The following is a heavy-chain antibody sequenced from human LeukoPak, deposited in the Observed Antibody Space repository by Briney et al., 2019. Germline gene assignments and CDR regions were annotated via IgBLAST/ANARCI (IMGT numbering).Heavy chain of an antibody. CDR1: GFTLSSYT. V-gene: IGHV3-48*01. CDR2: INENSGLI. J-gene: IGHJ5*02. CDR3: ARGMSSGSRYGFDP. Sequence: GGSLRLSCAASGFTLSSYTMNWVRQAPGKGLEWISYINENSGLIYYADSVKGRFTISRDNAENSLYLQMNSLRAEDTAVYYCARGMSSGSRYGFDPWGQGILVTVSS. D-gene: IGHD6-19*01.